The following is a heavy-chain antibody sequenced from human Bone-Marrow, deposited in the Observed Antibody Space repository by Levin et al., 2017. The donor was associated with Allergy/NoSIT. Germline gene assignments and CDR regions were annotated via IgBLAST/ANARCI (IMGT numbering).Heavy chain of an antibody. Sequence: GGSLRLSCAASGFTFSSYWMSWVRQAPGKGLEWVANIKQDGSEKYYVDSVKGRFTISRDNAKNSLYLQMNSLRAEDTAVYYCARDVQGVVVVAATGYYYYYYYMDGWGKGTTVTVSS. CDR1: GFTFSSYW. CDR2: IKQDGSEK. V-gene: IGHV3-7*04. D-gene: IGHD2-15*01. CDR3: ARDVQGVVVVAATGYYYYYYYMDG. J-gene: IGHJ6*03.